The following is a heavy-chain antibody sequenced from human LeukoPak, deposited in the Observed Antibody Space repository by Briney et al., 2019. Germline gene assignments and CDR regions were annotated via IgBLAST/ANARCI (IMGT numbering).Heavy chain of an antibody. Sequence: PGGSLRLSCAASGFTFSSYAMSWVRQAPGKGLEWVSVIYSGGSTYYADSVKGRFTISRDNSKNTLYLQMNSLRAEDTAVYYCARGVNYGDEDWFDPWGQGTLVTVSS. V-gene: IGHV3-53*01. D-gene: IGHD4-17*01. CDR3: ARGVNYGDEDWFDP. CDR2: IYSGGST. J-gene: IGHJ5*02. CDR1: GFTFSSYA.